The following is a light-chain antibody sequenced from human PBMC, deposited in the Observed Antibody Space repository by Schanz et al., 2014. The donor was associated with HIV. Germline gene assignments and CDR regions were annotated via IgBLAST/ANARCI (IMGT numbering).Light chain of an antibody. J-gene: IGLJ2*01. CDR2: ADY. Sequence: QSVLTQPPSMSAAPGQRVTISCAGSAFNIGQNYVSWFQQFPGTAPKLLIFADYQRPSEIPDRISGSKTGTSATLAINGLQTGDEADYYCATWHSSLREVVFGGGTKLTVL. CDR3: ATWHSSLREVV. V-gene: IGLV1-51*01. CDR1: AFNIGQNY.